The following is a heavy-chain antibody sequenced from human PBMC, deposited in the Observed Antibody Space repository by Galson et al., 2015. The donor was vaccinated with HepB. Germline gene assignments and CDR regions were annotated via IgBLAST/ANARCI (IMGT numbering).Heavy chain of an antibody. Sequence: SLRLSCAASGFTFSSYSMNWVRQAPGKGLEWVSYISSSSSTIYYADSVKGRFTISRDNAKNSLYLQMNSLRAEDTAVYYCARDGIVVVPAAMHFDYWGQGTLITVSS. V-gene: IGHV3-48*04. D-gene: IGHD2-2*01. CDR1: GFTFSSYS. CDR3: ARDGIVVVPAAMHFDY. CDR2: ISSSSSTI. J-gene: IGHJ4*02.